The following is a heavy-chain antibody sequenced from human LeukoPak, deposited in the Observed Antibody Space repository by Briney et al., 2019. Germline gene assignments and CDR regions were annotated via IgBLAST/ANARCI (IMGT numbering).Heavy chain of an antibody. CDR2: ISHDGSNK. CDR1: GFTFNSFG. CDR3: ARGSLYYYGSGSHPQPFDY. V-gene: IGHV3-30*03. J-gene: IGHJ4*02. D-gene: IGHD3-10*01. Sequence: GGSLRLSCAASGFTFNSFGMHWVRQAPGKGLEWVAVISHDGSNKYFADSVKGRFTISRDNSKNTLYLQMNSLRDEDTAVYYCARGSLYYYGSGSHPQPFDYWGQGTLVTVSS.